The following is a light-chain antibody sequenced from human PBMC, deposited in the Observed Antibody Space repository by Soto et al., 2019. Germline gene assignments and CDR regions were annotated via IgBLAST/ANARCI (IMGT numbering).Light chain of an antibody. CDR1: PSDVGGYNY. V-gene: IGLV2-14*01. J-gene: IGLJ1*01. CDR3: SSYTTSNTRQIV. Sequence: QSALTQPASVSGSPGQSIAISCTGTPSDVGGYNYVSWYQQHPGKAPKLMIYDVSNRPSGVSNRFSGSKSGNTASLTISGLQAEDEADYYCSSYTTSNTRQIVFGTGTKVTVL. CDR2: DVS.